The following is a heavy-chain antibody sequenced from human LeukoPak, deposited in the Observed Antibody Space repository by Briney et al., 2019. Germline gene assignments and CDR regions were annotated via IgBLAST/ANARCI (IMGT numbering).Heavy chain of an antibody. D-gene: IGHD5-18*01. V-gene: IGHV3-49*01. Sequence: GRSLRLSCTASGFTFGDYAMSWFRQAPGKGLEWVGFIRTKDYGGTTEYAASVKGRFTISRDGSKSIAYLQMNSLRTEDTAVYYYTRDAQFTPMVPYYFEYWGQGALVTVSS. CDR2: IRTKDYGGTT. CDR3: TRDAQFTPMVPYYFEY. J-gene: IGHJ4*02. CDR1: GFTFGDYA.